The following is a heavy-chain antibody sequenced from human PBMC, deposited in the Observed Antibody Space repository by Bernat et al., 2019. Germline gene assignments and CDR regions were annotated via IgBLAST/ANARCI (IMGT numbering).Heavy chain of an antibody. CDR3: ARVIYDYISAFDI. D-gene: IGHD3-16*01. Sequence: EVQLVESGGGLIQPGGSLRLSCAASGFTVSSNYMSWVRQAPGKGLEWVSSISSSSSYIYYADSVKGRFTISRDNAKNSLYLQMNSLRAEDTAVYYCARVIYDYISAFDIWGQGTMVTVSS. V-gene: IGHV3-21*01. CDR1: GFTVSSNY. J-gene: IGHJ3*02. CDR2: ISSSSSYI.